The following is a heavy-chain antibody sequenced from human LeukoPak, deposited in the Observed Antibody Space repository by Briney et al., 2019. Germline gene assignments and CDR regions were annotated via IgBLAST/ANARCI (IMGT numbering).Heavy chain of an antibody. J-gene: IGHJ4*02. CDR3: ARRRPIVGATRPRRTYYFDY. D-gene: IGHD1-26*01. Sequence: PSETLSLTCTVSGGSISTSSYYWGWIRQPPGKGLQWIGSIYYNGSTYYNPSLKSRVTISVDTSKNQFSLKLSSVTAADTAVYYCARRRPIVGATRPRRTYYFDYWGQGTLVTVSS. CDR1: GGSISTSSYY. CDR2: IYYNGST. V-gene: IGHV4-39*07.